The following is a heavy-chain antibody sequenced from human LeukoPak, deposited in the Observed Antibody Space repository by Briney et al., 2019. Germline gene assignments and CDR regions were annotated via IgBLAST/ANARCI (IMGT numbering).Heavy chain of an antibody. CDR1: GYTFTSYA. D-gene: IGHD3-10*01. J-gene: IGHJ4*02. CDR3: ARVITMVRGGLGY. V-gene: IGHV1-3*01. CDR2: INAGNGNT. Sequence: ASVKVSCKASGYTFTSYAMHWVRQAPGQRLEWMGGINAGNGNTKYSQKFQGRVTITRDTSASTAYMELSSLRSEDTAVYYCARVITMVRGGLGYWGQGTLVTVSS.